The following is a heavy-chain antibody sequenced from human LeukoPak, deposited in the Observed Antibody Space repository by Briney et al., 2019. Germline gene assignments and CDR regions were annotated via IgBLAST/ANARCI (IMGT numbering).Heavy chain of an antibody. CDR1: GGSISSYY. V-gene: IGHV4-59*08. CDR3: ARCRKVRGVSRYYYYYGMDV. J-gene: IGHJ6*02. Sequence: SETLSLTCTVSGGSISSYYWSWIRQPPGKGLEWIGYIYYSGSTNYNPSLKSRVTISVDTSKNQFSLKLSSVTAADTAVYYCARCRKVRGVSRYYYYYGMDVWGQGTTVTVSS. D-gene: IGHD3-10*01. CDR2: IYYSGST.